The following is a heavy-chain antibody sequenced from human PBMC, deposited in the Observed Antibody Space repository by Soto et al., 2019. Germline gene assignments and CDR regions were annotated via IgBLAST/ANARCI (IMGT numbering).Heavy chain of an antibody. V-gene: IGHV1-18*01. Sequence: QVQLVQSGAEVKKPGASVKVSCKASGYTFTSYGISWVRQAPGQGLEWKGWISAYNGNTNYAQKLQGRVTMTTDTSTSTAYMELRSLRSDDTAVYYCARDRSHYDFWSGYATYYFDYWGQGTLVTVSS. D-gene: IGHD3-3*01. J-gene: IGHJ4*02. CDR1: GYTFTSYG. CDR2: ISAYNGNT. CDR3: ARDRSHYDFWSGYATYYFDY.